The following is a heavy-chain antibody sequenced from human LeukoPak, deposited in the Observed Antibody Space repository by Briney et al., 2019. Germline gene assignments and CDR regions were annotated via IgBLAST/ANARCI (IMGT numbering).Heavy chain of an antibody. D-gene: IGHD3-10*01. Sequence: PEGSLRLSCTASGFTFSNAWMSWVRQTPGKGLEWVSAISGGGGNTYYADSVQGRFTISRDNSKNTLYLQMNSLRAEDTAVYYCAKGLWVENGFDIWGQGTMVTVSS. V-gene: IGHV3-23*01. J-gene: IGHJ3*02. CDR1: GFTFSNAW. CDR2: ISGGGGNT. CDR3: AKGLWVENGFDI.